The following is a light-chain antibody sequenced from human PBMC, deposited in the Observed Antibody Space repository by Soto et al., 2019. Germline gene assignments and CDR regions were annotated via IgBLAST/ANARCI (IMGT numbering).Light chain of an antibody. V-gene: IGKV3-15*01. CDR1: QSVSSS. J-gene: IGKJ2*01. CDR2: GAS. Sequence: EIVMTQSPATLAVSPGERATLSCRASQSVSSSLAWYQQKPGQAPRLLIYGASIRATGIPARFSGSRSGTEFTLTISSLQSEDSAVYYCQQYDNWPPGAFGQGTKVEIK. CDR3: QQYDNWPPGA.